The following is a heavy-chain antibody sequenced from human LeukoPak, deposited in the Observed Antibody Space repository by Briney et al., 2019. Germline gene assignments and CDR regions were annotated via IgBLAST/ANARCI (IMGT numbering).Heavy chain of an antibody. V-gene: IGHV3-30*18. D-gene: IGHD5-18*01. J-gene: IGHJ4*02. Sequence: GMSLRLSCAASGFTFSSYGMPWVRQAPGKGLEWVAVISYDGSNKYYADSVKGRFTISRDNSKNTLYLQMNSLRAEDTAVYYCAKGTSSDTAMVPVDYWGQGTLVTVSS. CDR2: ISYDGSNK. CDR1: GFTFSSYG. CDR3: AKGTSSDTAMVPVDY.